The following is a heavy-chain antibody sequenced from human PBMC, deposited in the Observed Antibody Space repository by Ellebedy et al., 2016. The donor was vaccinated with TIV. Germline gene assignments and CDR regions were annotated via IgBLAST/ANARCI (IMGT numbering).Heavy chain of an antibody. Sequence: MPSETLSLTCAVYGVSFSGSYWSWIRRPPEKGLEWIGEINHSVGTNSNPSLKSRVTISLDTSKNQFSLKLTSVSAADTADYFCARGLGGGEYFDFWGQGTPVTVSS. V-gene: IGHV4-34*01. D-gene: IGHD2/OR15-2a*01. CDR1: GVSFSGSY. J-gene: IGHJ4*02. CDR3: ARGLGGGEYFDF. CDR2: INHSVGT.